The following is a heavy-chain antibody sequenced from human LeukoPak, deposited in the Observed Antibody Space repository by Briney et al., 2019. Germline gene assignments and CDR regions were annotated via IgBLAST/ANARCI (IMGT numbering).Heavy chain of an antibody. Sequence: GGSLRLSCAASGFTFSSYGMHWVRQAPGKGLEWVAFIRYDGSNKYYADSVKGRFTISGDNSKNTLYLQMNSLRAEDTAVYYCAKDLGYSSSYNITLLDYWGQGTLVTVSS. CDR2: IRYDGSNK. CDR1: GFTFSSYG. J-gene: IGHJ4*02. CDR3: AKDLGYSSSYNITLLDY. V-gene: IGHV3-30*02. D-gene: IGHD6-6*01.